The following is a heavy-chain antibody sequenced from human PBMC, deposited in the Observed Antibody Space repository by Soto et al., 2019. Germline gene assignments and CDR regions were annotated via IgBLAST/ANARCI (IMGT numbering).Heavy chain of an antibody. CDR2: TYYRSKWYN. J-gene: IGHJ6*02. CDR1: GDSVSSNSAA. Sequence: SQTLSLTCAISGDSVSSNSAAWNWIRQSPSRGLEWLGRTYYRSKWYNDYAVSVKSRITINPGTSKNQFSLQLNSVTPEDTAVYYCARGQWLGPGRGYHYYSMDGWGQGTTVT. V-gene: IGHV6-1*01. D-gene: IGHD6-19*01. CDR3: ARGQWLGPGRGYHYYSMDG.